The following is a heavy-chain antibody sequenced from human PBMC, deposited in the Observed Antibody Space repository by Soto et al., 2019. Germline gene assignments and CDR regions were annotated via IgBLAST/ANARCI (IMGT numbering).Heavy chain of an antibody. V-gene: IGHV1-24*01. CDR1: GYTLTELS. CDR2: FDPEDGET. Sequence: ASVKVSCKVSGYTLTELSMHWVRQAPGKGLEWMGGFDPEDGETIYAQKFQGRVTMTEDTSTDTAYMELSSLRSEDTAVYYCAKHERWYNPLTGDYWGQGTLVTVSS. D-gene: IGHD1-1*01. J-gene: IGHJ4*02. CDR3: AKHERWYNPLTGDY.